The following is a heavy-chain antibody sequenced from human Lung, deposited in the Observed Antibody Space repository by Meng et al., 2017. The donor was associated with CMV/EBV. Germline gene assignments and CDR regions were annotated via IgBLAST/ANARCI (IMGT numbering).Heavy chain of an antibody. CDR3: AGYRITIFGRPTYYSYYGMDV. Sequence: SXXVSXXASGGTFRQYAFSWVRQAPGQGLEWMGGIIPILGIANYAQKFQGRVTITADKSTSTAYMELSSLRSEYTAVYYCAGYRITIFGRPTYYSYYGMDVWXQGTXVTVAS. D-gene: IGHD3-3*01. CDR1: GGTFRQYA. V-gene: IGHV1-69*10. CDR2: IIPILGIA. J-gene: IGHJ6*02.